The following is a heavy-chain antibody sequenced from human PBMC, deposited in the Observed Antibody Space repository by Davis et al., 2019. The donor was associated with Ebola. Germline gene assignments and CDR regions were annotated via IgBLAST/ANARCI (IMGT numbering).Heavy chain of an antibody. V-gene: IGHV4-34*01. CDR1: GGYFSGYY. Sequence: SETLSLTCAVSGGYFSGYYWSWIRQPPGMGLEWIGEINHSGSTNYNPSLKSRVTMSIDKSKNQFSLKLSSVTAADTAVYYCARGHTYGSMVYGMDVWGQGTTVTVSS. D-gene: IGHD5-18*01. CDR2: INHSGST. J-gene: IGHJ6*02. CDR3: ARGHTYGSMVYGMDV.